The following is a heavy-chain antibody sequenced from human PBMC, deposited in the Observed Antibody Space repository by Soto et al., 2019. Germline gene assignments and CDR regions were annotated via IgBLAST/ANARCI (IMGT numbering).Heavy chain of an antibody. Sequence: ASVKVSCKASGYTFTSYDINWVRQATGQGLEWMGWMNPNSGNTGYAQKFQGRVTMTRNTSISTAYMELSSLRSEDTAVYYCARGGRITIFGVVLDAFDIWGQGTMVTVSS. CDR2: MNPNSGNT. CDR1: GYTFTSYD. J-gene: IGHJ3*02. V-gene: IGHV1-8*01. D-gene: IGHD3-3*01. CDR3: ARGGRITIFGVVLDAFDI.